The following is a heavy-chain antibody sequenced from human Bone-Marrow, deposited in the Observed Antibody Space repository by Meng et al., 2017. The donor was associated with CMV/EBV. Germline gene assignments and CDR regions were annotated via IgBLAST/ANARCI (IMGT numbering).Heavy chain of an antibody. D-gene: IGHD6-19*01. J-gene: IGHJ5*02. CDR2: INSDGSST. V-gene: IGHV3-74*01. Sequence: GESLKISCAVSGFTFSSYWMHWVRQAPGKGLVWVSRINSDGSSTSYADSAKGRFTISRDNAKNTLYLQMNSLRAEDTAVYYCARDPNAVLAVAGTGGWFDPWGQGTRVTVSS. CDR1: GFTFSSYW. CDR3: ARDPNAVLAVAGTGGWFDP.